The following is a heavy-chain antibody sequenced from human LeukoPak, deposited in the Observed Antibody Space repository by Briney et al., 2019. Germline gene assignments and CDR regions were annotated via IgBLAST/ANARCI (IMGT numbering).Heavy chain of an antibody. D-gene: IGHD2-15*01. Sequence: PGGSLRLSCAASEFTYGMNWVRQAPGKGLECVSAISSSGSNTYYADSVKGRFTISRDNSKNTLYLQMNSLGAEDTAVYYCAKKPVVADYYFDYWGQGALVTVSS. CDR1: EFTYG. V-gene: IGHV3-23*01. CDR3: AKKPVVADYYFDY. CDR2: ISSSGSNT. J-gene: IGHJ4*02.